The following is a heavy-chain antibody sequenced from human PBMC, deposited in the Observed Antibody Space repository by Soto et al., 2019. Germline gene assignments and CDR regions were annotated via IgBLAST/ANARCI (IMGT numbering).Heavy chain of an antibody. CDR1: GFTFSDHY. CDR3: ARDVPHNWFDS. V-gene: IGHV3-11*06. Sequence: TGGSLRLSCAASGFTFSDHYMTWVRQAPGKGLEWVSYISSGSTYTYSADSVKGRFTISRDNAKNMVSLQMNSLRVEDTAVYYCARDVPHNWFDSSGQGTLVTVSS. D-gene: IGHD3-10*02. J-gene: IGHJ5*01. CDR2: ISSGSTYT.